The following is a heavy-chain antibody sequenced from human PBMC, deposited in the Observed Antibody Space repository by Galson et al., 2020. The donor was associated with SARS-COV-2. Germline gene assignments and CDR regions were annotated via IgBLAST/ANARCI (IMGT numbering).Heavy chain of an antibody. D-gene: IGHD6-6*01. CDR2: IYYSGST. CDR3: ARLAAGIAARLRDYYYYYMDV. CDR1: GGSISSSSYY. V-gene: IGHV4-39*01. J-gene: IGHJ6*03. Sequence: SETLSLTCTVSGGSISSSSYYWGWIRQPPGKGLEWIGSIYYSGSTYYNPSLKSRVTISVDTSKNQFSLKLSSVTAADTAVYYCARLAAGIAARLRDYYYYYMDVWGKGTTVTVSS.